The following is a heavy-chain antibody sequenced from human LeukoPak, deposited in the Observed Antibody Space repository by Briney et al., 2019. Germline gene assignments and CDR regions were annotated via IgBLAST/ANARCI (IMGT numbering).Heavy chain of an antibody. J-gene: IGHJ4*02. CDR3: ARGELATTYYFDY. D-gene: IGHD5-24*01. CDR2: IYYSGSS. CDR1: GGSISSGGYY. V-gene: IGHV4-31*03. Sequence: SETLSLTCTVSGGSISSGGYYWSWIRQHPGKGLEWIGYIYYSGSSYYNPSLKSRVTISVDTSKNQFSLKLTSVTAADTAVYYCARGELATTYYFDYWGQGTLVTVSS.